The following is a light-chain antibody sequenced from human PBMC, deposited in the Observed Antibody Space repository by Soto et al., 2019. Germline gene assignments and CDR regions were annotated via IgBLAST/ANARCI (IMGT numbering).Light chain of an antibody. J-gene: IGKJ1*01. CDR2: GAS. CDR1: QSVSTTY. V-gene: IGKV3-20*01. CDR3: QQYGSSRWT. Sequence: EIVLTQSPGTLSLSPGERATLSCRASQSVSTTYLAWYQQKPGQAPRLLIYGASSRATGIPDRFSGSGSRTDFTLTISRLEPEDFAVYYCQQYGSSRWTFGQGPKVDI.